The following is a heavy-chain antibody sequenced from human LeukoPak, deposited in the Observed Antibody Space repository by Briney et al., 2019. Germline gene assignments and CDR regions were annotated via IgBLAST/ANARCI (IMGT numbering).Heavy chain of an antibody. J-gene: IGHJ4*02. CDR1: GGSVTSTNG. D-gene: IGHD3-3*01. CDR3: AREGGFYRPLDY. Sequence: PSETLCLTCDGAGGSVTSTNGLSWVRQPPGKGLEWIGEVHLDGRTNYNPSLKSRLIMSVDLPENHISLKLTSVTAADTAVYYCAREGGFYRPLDYSGQGTLVTVSS. CDR2: VHLDGRT. V-gene: IGHV4-4*02.